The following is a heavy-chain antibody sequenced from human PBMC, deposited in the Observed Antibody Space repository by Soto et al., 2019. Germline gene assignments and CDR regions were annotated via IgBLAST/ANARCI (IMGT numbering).Heavy chain of an antibody. CDR2: ISYDGSNK. Sequence: GGSLRLSCAASGFTFSSYAMHWVRQAPGQGLEWVAVISYDGSNKYYADSVKGRFTIFRDNSKNTLYLQMNSLRAEDTAVYYCARDAVVEGSRGYYYYYGMDVWGQGTTVTVSS. CDR3: ARDAVVEGSRGYYYYYGMDV. J-gene: IGHJ6*02. V-gene: IGHV3-30-3*01. CDR1: GFTFSSYA. D-gene: IGHD2-21*01.